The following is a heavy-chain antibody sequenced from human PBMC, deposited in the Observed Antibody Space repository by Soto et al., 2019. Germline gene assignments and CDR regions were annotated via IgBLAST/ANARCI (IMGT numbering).Heavy chain of an antibody. D-gene: IGHD2-8*02. CDR3: TGEVASGY. V-gene: IGHV3-30*03. CDR1: GFTVSTYG. CDR2: ISRDGGTK. J-gene: IGHJ4*02. Sequence: QVQLVESGGGVVQPGRSLRLSCAVSGFTVSTYGMHWVRQAPGKGLEWVAGISRDGGTKYYADSVKGRFTISRDNSRNKLFLEMNGLRGDDMAVYYCTGEVASGYWGQGTLVTVSS.